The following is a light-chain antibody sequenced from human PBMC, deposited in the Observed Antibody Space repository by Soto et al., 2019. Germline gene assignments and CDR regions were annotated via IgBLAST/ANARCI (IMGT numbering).Light chain of an antibody. V-gene: IGKV3-15*01. CDR1: QSINSE. CDR2: GAS. CDR3: QQGDNWPLT. J-gene: IGKJ2*01. Sequence: EIVMTQSPATLSLSPGERAALSCRASQSINSELAWYQQKPGQPPRLLIYGASTSATGVPARFTGSESGSEFALTISGLQSEDFAVYYCQQGDNWPLTFGQGTRLEI.